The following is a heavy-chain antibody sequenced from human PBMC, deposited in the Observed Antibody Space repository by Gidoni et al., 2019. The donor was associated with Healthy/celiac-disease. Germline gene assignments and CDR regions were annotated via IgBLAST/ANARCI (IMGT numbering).Heavy chain of an antibody. CDR3: ANPPPGVVVAATTYYYYYMDV. V-gene: IGHV3-23*01. D-gene: IGHD2-15*01. J-gene: IGHJ6*03. Sequence: EVQLLESGGGLVQPGGSLRRAVAASGFTFSSHAISWVRQAQGKGLEWVPAISGSCGSTFYADSVTGRSPTSRDNSKNTLYLQMNSLSAEDTAVYYCANPPPGVVVAATTYYYYYMDVGGKGTTVTVSS. CDR1: GFTFSSHA. CDR2: ISGSCGST.